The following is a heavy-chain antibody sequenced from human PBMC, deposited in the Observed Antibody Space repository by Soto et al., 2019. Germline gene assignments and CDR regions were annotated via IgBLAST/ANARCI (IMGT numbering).Heavy chain of an antibody. Sequence: ASVKVSCRASGSTFTSLHMTGWQQATGQGRECMGWINPNSGNTGYAQKFQGRVTMTRNTAISTAYMELSSLRSEDTAVYYCARGRDGHNWFDPWGQGTLVTVSS. CDR3: ARGRDGHNWFDP. CDR1: GSTFTSLH. J-gene: IGHJ5*02. V-gene: IGHV1-8*01. CDR2: INPNSGNT.